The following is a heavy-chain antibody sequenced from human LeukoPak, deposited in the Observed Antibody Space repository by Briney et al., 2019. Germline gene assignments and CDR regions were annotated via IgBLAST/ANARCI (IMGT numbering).Heavy chain of an antibody. CDR3: ARGGGLDV. CDR1: GFTFSSYW. J-gene: IGHJ6*02. D-gene: IGHD3-16*01. CDR2: INHNGNVN. Sequence: GGSPRLSCAASGFTFSSYWMNWARQAPGKGLEWVASINHNGNVNYYVDSVKGRFTISRDNAKNSLYLQMSNLRAEDTAVYFCARGGGLDVWGQGATVTVSS. V-gene: IGHV3-7*03.